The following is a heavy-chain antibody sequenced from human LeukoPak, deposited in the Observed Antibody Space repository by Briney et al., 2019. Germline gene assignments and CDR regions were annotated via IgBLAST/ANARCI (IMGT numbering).Heavy chain of an antibody. CDR2: MNPNSGNT. J-gene: IGHJ6*03. V-gene: IGHV1-8*03. Sequence: GASVKVSCKVSGYAFTSYDINWVRQATGQGLEWMGWMNPNSGNTGYAQKFQGRVTITRNTSISTAYMELSSLRSEDTAVYYCSTVLRDYMDVWGKGTTVTVSS. CDR3: STVLRDYMDV. CDR1: GYAFTSYD.